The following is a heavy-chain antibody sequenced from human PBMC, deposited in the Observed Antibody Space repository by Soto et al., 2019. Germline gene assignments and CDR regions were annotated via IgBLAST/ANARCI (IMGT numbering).Heavy chain of an antibody. CDR3: ARDQVWDDFWSGYFPLQGFSYGMDV. CDR2: ISADNGNT. Sequence: ASVKVSCKASGHTFTSYCINWVRQAPGQGLEWMGWISADNGNTNYAQKLQGRVTMTTDTSTSTAYMELRSLRSDDTAVYYCARDQVWDDFWSGYFPLQGFSYGMDVWGQGTTATVS. V-gene: IGHV1-18*01. D-gene: IGHD3-3*01. CDR1: GHTFTSYC. J-gene: IGHJ6*02.